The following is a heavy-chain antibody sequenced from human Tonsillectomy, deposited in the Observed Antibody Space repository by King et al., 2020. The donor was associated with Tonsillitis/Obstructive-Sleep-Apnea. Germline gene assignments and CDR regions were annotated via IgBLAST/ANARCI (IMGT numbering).Heavy chain of an antibody. D-gene: IGHD6-13*01. V-gene: IGHV1-69*09. CDR3: ARDSGPPLIAAAGTVNAFDI. CDR1: GGTFSSYA. J-gene: IGHJ3*02. CDR2: IIPILGIA. Sequence: VQLVESGAEVNKPGSSVKVSCKASGGTFSSYAISWVRQAPGQGLEWMGRIIPILGIANYAQKFQGRVTITADKSTSTAYMELSSLRSEDTAVYYCARDSGPPLIAAAGTVNAFDIWGQGTMVTVSS.